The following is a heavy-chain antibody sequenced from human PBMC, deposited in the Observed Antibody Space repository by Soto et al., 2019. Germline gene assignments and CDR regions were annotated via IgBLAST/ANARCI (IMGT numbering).Heavy chain of an antibody. J-gene: IGHJ5*02. V-gene: IGHV1-46*01. CDR2: INPSSGST. CDR1: GYTFTSYY. Sequence: AASVKVSCKASGYTFTSYYMHWVRQAPGQGLEWMGIINPSSGSTSYAQKFQGRVTMTRDTSTSTAYMELSSLRSEDTAVYYCATEGTGYYSHSIWFDPWGQGTLVTVSS. CDR3: ATEGTGYYSHSIWFDP. D-gene: IGHD3-9*01.